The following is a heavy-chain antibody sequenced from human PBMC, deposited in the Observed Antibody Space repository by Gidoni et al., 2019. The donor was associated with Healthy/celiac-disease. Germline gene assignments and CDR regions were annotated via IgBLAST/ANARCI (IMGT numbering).Heavy chain of an antibody. CDR3: AKTKLSSFVWGTYYFDY. CDR2: IRGSGGST. CDR1: GFTFSSYA. J-gene: IGHJ4*02. D-gene: IGHD3-16*01. V-gene: IGHV3-23*01. Sequence: EVQLLESGGGLVQPGGSLRLSCAASGFTFSSYAMSWVRQAPGKGLEWVSAIRGSGGSTYYADSVKGRFTISRDNSKNTLYLQMNSLRAEDTAVYYCAKTKLSSFVWGTYYFDYWGQGTLVTVSS.